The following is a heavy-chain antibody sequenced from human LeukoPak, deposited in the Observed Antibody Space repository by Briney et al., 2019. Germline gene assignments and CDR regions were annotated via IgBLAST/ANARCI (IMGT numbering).Heavy chain of an antibody. CDR1: GGTFSSYA. D-gene: IGHD4-17*01. Sequence: ASVKVSCKASGGTFSSYAISWVRQAPGQGLEWMGIINPSGGSTSYAQKFQGRVTMTRDTSTSTVYMELSSLRSEDTAVYYCAREDRAGDYALNFDYWGQGTLVTVSS. CDR3: AREDRAGDYALNFDY. V-gene: IGHV1-46*01. J-gene: IGHJ4*02. CDR2: INPSGGST.